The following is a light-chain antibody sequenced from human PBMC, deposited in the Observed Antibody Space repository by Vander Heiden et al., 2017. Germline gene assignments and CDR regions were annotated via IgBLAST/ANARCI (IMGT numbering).Light chain of an antibody. V-gene: IGKV1-9*01. CDR3: QQRNSYPLT. Sequence: IHPPSSLSASVGDRVTITCRASQGISSYLAWYQQKPGKAPKLLIYAASTLQSGVPSRFSGSGSGTKFTLTISSLQPEDFATYYCQQRNSYPLTFGGGTKVEIK. CDR2: AAS. CDR1: QGISSY. J-gene: IGKJ4*01.